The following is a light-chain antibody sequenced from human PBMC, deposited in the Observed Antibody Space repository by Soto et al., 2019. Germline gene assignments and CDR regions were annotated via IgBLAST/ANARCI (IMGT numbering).Light chain of an antibody. V-gene: IGKV3-15*01. J-gene: IGKJ5*01. CDR3: QQYDDLPIT. CDR1: ESVSRN. Sequence: EVVMTQSPATLSVSPGARAPLSCRASESVSRNLAWYQQPPGQAPRLLIYDASTRATGIPDRFSGGGSGTEFTLTISSLQPDDSGTYYCQQYDDLPITFGQGTRLEIK. CDR2: DAS.